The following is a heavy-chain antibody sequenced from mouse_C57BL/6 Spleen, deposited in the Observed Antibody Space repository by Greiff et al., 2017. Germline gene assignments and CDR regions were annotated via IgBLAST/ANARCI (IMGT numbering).Heavy chain of an antibody. CDR2: IYWDDDK. J-gene: IGHJ4*01. Sequence: QVTLKVSGPGILQSSQTLSLTCSFSGFSLSTSGMGVSWIRQPSGKGLEWLAHIYWDDDKRYNPSLKSRLTISKDTSRNQLFLKITSVDTADTATYDCARSYSYGSRRDAMDYWGQGTSVTVSS. V-gene: IGHV8-12*01. D-gene: IGHD1-1*01. CDR1: GFSLSTSGMG. CDR3: ARSYSYGSRRDAMDY.